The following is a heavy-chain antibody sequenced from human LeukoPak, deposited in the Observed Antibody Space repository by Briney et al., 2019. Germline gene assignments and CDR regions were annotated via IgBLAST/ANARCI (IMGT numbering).Heavy chain of an antibody. Sequence: PGGSLRLSCAASGFTFSSYGMHWVRQAPGKGLGWVAVISYDGSNKNYAESVKGRFTISRDNSKNTLYLQMNSLRAEDTAVYYCPKVSEPYDFWSVFYGMDVWGEGTTVTVSS. V-gene: IGHV3-30*18. CDR1: GFTFSSYG. CDR2: ISYDGSNK. J-gene: IGHJ6*04. D-gene: IGHD3-3*01. CDR3: PKVSEPYDFWSVFYGMDV.